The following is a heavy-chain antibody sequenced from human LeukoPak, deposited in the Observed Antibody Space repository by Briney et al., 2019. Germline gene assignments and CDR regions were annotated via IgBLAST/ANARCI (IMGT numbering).Heavy chain of an antibody. CDR2: INHSGST. CDR3: ARPGSSGTEDY. Sequence: PSETLSLTCAVYGGSFSGYYWSWIRQPPGKGLEWIGEINHSGSTNYTPSLKSRVTISVDTSKNQFSLKLSSVTAADTAVYYCARPGSSGTEDYWGQGTLVTVSS. D-gene: IGHD6-13*01. J-gene: IGHJ4*02. CDR1: GGSFSGYY. V-gene: IGHV4-34*01.